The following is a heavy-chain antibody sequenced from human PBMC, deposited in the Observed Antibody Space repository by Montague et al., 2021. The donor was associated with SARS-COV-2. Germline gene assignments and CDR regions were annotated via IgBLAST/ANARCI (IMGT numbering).Heavy chain of an antibody. Sequence: SETLSLTCSVSGASITTYYWSWIRQAPGQGLEWIAYIFHSGHTNYNPSLRSRVAISIDTSRDQFSLSLTAITAADTAVDYCARQPYLTSAYYFDYWGLGTPVTVSS. J-gene: IGHJ4*01. V-gene: IGHV4-59*01. CDR2: IFHSGHT. CDR1: GASITTYY. CDR3: ARQPYLTSAYYFDY. D-gene: IGHD3-10*01.